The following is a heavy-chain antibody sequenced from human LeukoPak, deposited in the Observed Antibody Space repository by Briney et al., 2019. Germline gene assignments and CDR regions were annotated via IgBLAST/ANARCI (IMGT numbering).Heavy chain of an antibody. D-gene: IGHD5-24*01. J-gene: IGHJ3*02. Sequence: RASVKVSCKASGYTFTSYYMHWVRQAPGQGLEWMGIINPSGGSTSYAQKFQGRVTMTRDMSTSTDYMELSSLRSEDTAVYYCARVRDGYNDAYDIWGQGTMVTVSS. CDR3: ARVRDGYNDAYDI. CDR1: GYTFTSYY. CDR2: INPSGGST. V-gene: IGHV1-46*01.